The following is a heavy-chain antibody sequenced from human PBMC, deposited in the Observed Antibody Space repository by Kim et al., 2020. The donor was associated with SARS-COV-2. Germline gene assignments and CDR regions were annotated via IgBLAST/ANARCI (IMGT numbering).Heavy chain of an antibody. J-gene: IGHJ6*02. V-gene: IGHV3-30-3*01. Sequence: GGSLRLSCAASGLSFDDSAMNWVRQAPGKGLEWVAVISYDGRNKEYADSVKGRFSISRDNSKTTLSLQMNSLRVEDTALYYCARGNYYESVSLSDYYNGMDVWGQGTTVTVSS. D-gene: IGHD3-10*01. CDR3: ARGNYYESVSLSDYYNGMDV. CDR2: ISYDGRNK. CDR1: GLSFDDSA.